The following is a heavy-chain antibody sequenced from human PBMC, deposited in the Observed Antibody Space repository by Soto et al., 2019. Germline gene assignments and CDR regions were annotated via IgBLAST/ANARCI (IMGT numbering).Heavy chain of an antibody. CDR2: ISGSGGST. D-gene: IGHD3-3*01. V-gene: IGHV3-23*01. CDR3: AKPRYYDFWSGYYYFDH. Sequence: GGSLRLSCAASGFTFSSYAMSWVRQAPGKGLEWVSAISGSGGSTYYADSVKGRFTISRDNSKNTLYLQMNSLRAEDTAVYYCAKPRYYDFWSGYYYFDHWGQGTLVTVSS. J-gene: IGHJ4*02. CDR1: GFTFSSYA.